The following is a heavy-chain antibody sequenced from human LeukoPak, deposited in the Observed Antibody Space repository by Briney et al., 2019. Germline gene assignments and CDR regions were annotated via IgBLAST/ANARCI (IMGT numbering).Heavy chain of an antibody. J-gene: IGHJ4*02. CDR1: GGAFSGYY. CDR2: INHSGST. Sequence: SETLSLTCAVSGGAFSGYYWSWIRQPPGKGLEWIGEINHSGSTNYIPSLKSRVTISVDTSKNQFSLKLSSVTAADTAVYYCARRQTYFDYWGQGTLVTVSS. CDR3: ARRQTYFDY. V-gene: IGHV4-34*01.